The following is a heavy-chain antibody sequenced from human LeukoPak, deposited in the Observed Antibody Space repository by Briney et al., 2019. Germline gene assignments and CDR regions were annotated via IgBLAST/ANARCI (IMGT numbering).Heavy chain of an antibody. CDR2: INAGNGNT. D-gene: IGHD6-13*01. Sequence: ASVKVSCKASGYTFTSYAMHWVRQAPGQRLEWMGWINAGNGNTKYSQKFQGRVTITRDTSASTAYMELSSLRSEDTAVYYCARQLGAAAGTRANYYYGMDVWGQGTTVTVSS. J-gene: IGHJ6*02. V-gene: IGHV1-3*01. CDR1: GYTFTSYA. CDR3: ARQLGAAAGTRANYYYGMDV.